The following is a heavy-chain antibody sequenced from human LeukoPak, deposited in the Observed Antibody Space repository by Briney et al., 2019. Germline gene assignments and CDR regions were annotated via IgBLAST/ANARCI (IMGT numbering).Heavy chain of an antibody. J-gene: IGHJ6*02. CDR3: ARVEAAAGLSGAYYYYGMDV. Sequence: GGSLRLSCAASGFTFSSYSMNWVRQAPGKGLEGVSSISSSSSYIYYADSVKGRFTISRDNAKNSLYLQMNSLRAEDTAVYYCARVEAAAGLSGAYYYYGMDVWGQGTTVTVSS. D-gene: IGHD6-13*01. V-gene: IGHV3-21*01. CDR1: GFTFSSYS. CDR2: ISSSSSYI.